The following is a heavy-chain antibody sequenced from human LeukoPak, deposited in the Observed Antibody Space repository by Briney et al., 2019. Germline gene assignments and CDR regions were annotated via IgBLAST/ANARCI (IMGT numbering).Heavy chain of an antibody. D-gene: IGHD4-11*01. Sequence: PGESLKLSCAASGFTFSNYALSWVRQAPGKGLEWVSAISDDSVRSYYVDSVRGRFIISRGNSKNTLYLQMNSLRVEDTAVYYCAKGLDYSLDYWGQGTLVTVSS. CDR2: ISDDSVRS. V-gene: IGHV3-23*01. J-gene: IGHJ4*02. CDR3: AKGLDYSLDY. CDR1: GFTFSNYA.